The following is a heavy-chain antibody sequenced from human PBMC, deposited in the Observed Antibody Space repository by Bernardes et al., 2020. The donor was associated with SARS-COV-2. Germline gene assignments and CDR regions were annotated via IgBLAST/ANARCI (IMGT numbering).Heavy chain of an antibody. CDR3: ARGRRGQWPWFDP. CDR2: INHSGST. D-gene: IGHD6-19*01. J-gene: IGHJ5*02. Sequence: SETLSLTCAVYGGSFSGYYWSWIRQPPGKGLEWIGEINHSGSTNYNPSLKSRVTISVDTSKNQFSLKLSSVTAADTAVYYCARGRRGQWPWFDPWGQGTLVTVSS. CDR1: GGSFSGYY. V-gene: IGHV4-34*01.